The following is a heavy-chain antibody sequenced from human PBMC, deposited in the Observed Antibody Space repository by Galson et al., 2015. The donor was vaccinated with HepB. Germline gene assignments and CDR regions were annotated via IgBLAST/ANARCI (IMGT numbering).Heavy chain of an antibody. J-gene: IGHJ4*02. CDR1: GFTFSSYA. V-gene: IGHV3-30*04. CDR3: ARDCRYSSGPTSSDY. CDR2: ISYDGSNK. D-gene: IGHD6-19*01. Sequence: SLRLSCAASGFTFSSYAMHWVRQAPGKGLEWVAVISYDGSNKYYADSVKGRFTISRDNSKNTLYLQMNSLRAEDTAVYYCARDCRYSSGPTSSDYWGQGTLVTVSS.